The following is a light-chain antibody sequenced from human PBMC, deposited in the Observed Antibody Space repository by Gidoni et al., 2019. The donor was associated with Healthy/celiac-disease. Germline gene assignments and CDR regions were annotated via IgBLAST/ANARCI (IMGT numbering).Light chain of an antibody. CDR3: QQSYSSPPT. CDR1: QSISSY. V-gene: IGKV1-39*01. Sequence: DLQMTQSPSSLSASVGDRVTITCRASQSISSYLNWYQQKPGKAPKLLIYAASSLQSGVPSRFSGSGSGTDFTLTISSLQPEDFATYYCQQSYSSPPTFGQGTNLEIK. CDR2: AAS. J-gene: IGKJ2*01.